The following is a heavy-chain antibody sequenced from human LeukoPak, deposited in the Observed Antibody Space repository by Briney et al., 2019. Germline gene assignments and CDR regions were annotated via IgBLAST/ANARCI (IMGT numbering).Heavy chain of an antibody. CDR1: GFTFSSYA. CDR2: ISYDGSNK. J-gene: IGHJ4*02. Sequence: SGGSLRLSCAASGFTFSSYAMHWVRQAPGKGLEWVAVISYDGSNKYYADSVKGRFTISRDNSKNTLYLQMNSLRAEDTAVYYCVLETAAIARQYWGQGTLVTVSS. V-gene: IGHV3-30-3*01. CDR3: VLETAAIARQY. D-gene: IGHD2-2*02.